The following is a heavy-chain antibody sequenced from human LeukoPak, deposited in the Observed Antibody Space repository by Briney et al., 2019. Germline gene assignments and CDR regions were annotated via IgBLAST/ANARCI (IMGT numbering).Heavy chain of an antibody. V-gene: IGHV3-7*01. J-gene: IGHJ4*02. CDR2: IKQDGSEK. Sequence: GGSLRLSRAASGFTFSSYWMSWVRQAPGKGLEWVANIKQDGSEKYYVDSVKGRFTISRDNAKNSLYLQMNSLRAEDTAVYYCAREGSIPAPLVWGQGTLVTVSS. CDR3: AREGSIPAPLV. D-gene: IGHD6-6*01. CDR1: GFTFSSYW.